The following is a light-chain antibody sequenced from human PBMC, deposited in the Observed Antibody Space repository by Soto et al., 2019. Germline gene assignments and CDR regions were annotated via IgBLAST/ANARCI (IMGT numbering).Light chain of an antibody. Sequence: EIGLTQSPDTLSLSLGERATLSCRASQSFMSSYLAWYQQKPGQAPRLLIYDASPRATGIPDRFSGSGSGTDFTLTISRLEPEDFAVYSCQQYGSSPQTFGQGTKVDIK. CDR2: DAS. V-gene: IGKV3-20*01. CDR1: QSFMSSY. J-gene: IGKJ1*01. CDR3: QQYGSSPQT.